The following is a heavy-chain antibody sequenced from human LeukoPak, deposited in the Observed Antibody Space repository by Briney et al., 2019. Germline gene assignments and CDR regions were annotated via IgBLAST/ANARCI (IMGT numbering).Heavy chain of an antibody. J-gene: IGHJ3*02. Sequence: QPGGSLRLSCAASGFTFSDHYMDWVRQAPGKGLEWVGRTRTKANGYTTEYAASVKGRFSISRDDSKNSLYLQMNSLKTEDTAVYYCARVGRYFDAFDIWGQGTMVTVSS. CDR3: ARVGRYFDAFDI. CDR1: GFTFSDHY. V-gene: IGHV3-72*01. D-gene: IGHD1-26*01. CDR2: TRTKANGYTT.